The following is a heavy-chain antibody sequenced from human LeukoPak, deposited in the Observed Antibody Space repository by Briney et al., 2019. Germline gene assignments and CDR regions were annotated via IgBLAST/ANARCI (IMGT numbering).Heavy chain of an antibody. CDR2: ISGSSNSI. Sequence: PGGSLRLSCAASGFTFSNYAMSWVRQAPGKGLEWVSSISGSSNSIYYADSVKGRFTISRDNAKNSLYLQMNSLRAEDTAVYYCATEWATLGYWGQGTLVTVSS. D-gene: IGHD5-12*01. V-gene: IGHV3-21*01. CDR1: GFTFSNYA. CDR3: ATEWATLGY. J-gene: IGHJ4*02.